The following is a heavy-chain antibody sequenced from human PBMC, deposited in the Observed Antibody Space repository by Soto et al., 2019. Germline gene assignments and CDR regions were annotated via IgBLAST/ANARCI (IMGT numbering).Heavy chain of an antibody. CDR3: ARDRDYYDSSGPGY. V-gene: IGHV3-11*06. D-gene: IGHD3-22*01. Sequence: SGGSLRLSCAASGFTFSDYYMRWIRQAPGKGLEWVSYISSSSSYIKYADSVKGRFTISRDNSKNSLYLQMNSLRAEDTAVYYCARDRDYYDSSGPGYWGQGTLVTVSS. J-gene: IGHJ4*02. CDR1: GFTFSDYY. CDR2: ISSSSSYI.